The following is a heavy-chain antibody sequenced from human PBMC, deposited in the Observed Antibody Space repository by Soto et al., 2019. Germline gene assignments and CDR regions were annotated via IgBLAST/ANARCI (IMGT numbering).Heavy chain of an antibody. CDR2: ISAYNGNT. V-gene: IGHV1-18*01. Sequence: QIQLVQSGGEVKKPGASVKVSCKSSGYNFISHSITWVRQAPGQGLEWMGRISAYNGNTNHAQKFQGRLTMTTDTATSTAYMELRSLTSDDTAVYYCARGSFCGGAPGCREMDVWGQGTTVTVSS. D-gene: IGHD2-21*01. J-gene: IGHJ6*02. CDR3: ARGSFCGGAPGCREMDV. CDR1: GYNFISHS.